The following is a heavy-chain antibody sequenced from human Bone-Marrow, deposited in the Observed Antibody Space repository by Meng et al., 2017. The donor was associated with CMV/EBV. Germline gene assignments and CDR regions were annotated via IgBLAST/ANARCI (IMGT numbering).Heavy chain of an antibody. CDR3: ARGLTYYGDYLAFDI. CDR2: INPSGGGT. Sequence: ASVKVSCKASGYTFTSYGISWVRQAPGQGLEWMGVINPSGGGTSYAQRFQGTVTMTRDTPTSTVYMELSSLRSEDTAVYYCARGLTYYGDYLAFDIWGQGTMVTVSS. J-gene: IGHJ3*02. CDR1: GYTFTSYG. D-gene: IGHD4-17*01. V-gene: IGHV1-46*01.